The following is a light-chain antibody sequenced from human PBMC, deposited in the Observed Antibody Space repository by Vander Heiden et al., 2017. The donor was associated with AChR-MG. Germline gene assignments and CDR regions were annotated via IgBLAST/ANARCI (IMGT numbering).Light chain of an antibody. Sequence: QSALTQPASVSGSPGQSITISCSGTGSDVGGYEYVSWYQQTPGRAPKLIIFEVTNRPSGVSNRFSGSKSGYTASLTISGLQPEDEAVYFCMSYTEMNTFIFGGGTKVTVL. CDR2: EVT. V-gene: IGLV2-14*01. J-gene: IGLJ2*01. CDR1: GSDVGGYEY. CDR3: MSYTEMNTFI.